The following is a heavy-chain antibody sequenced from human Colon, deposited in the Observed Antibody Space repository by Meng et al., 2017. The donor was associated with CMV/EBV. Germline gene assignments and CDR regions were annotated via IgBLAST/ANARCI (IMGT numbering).Heavy chain of an antibody. CDR3: ARGHIRDV. Sequence: GGSLRLSCAASATTFDNYWMHWVRQVPGKGLVWLARINSVGTSTSHADFVKGRFTISRDNAKDTLYLQMNSLRREDSGIYFCARGHIRDVWSQGTTVTVSS. V-gene: IGHV3-74*01. CDR2: INSVGTST. J-gene: IGHJ6*01. CDR1: ATTFDNYW. D-gene: IGHD2-21*01.